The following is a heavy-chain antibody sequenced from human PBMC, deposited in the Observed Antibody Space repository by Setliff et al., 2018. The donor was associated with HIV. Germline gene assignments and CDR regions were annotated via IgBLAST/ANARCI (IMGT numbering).Heavy chain of an antibody. CDR1: GGSISSAY. Sequence: SETLSLTCAVSGGSISSAYWSWVRQPPGKGLEWIGYIYSGWITKYNPSLKSRVTISVDTSKNRFSMTLRSATDADTAVYYCARTRSGTYYGEMNWFDPWGQGILVTVSS. CDR3: ARTRSGTYYGEMNWFDP. CDR2: IYSGWIT. V-gene: IGHV4-59*08. D-gene: IGHD3-10*01. J-gene: IGHJ5*02.